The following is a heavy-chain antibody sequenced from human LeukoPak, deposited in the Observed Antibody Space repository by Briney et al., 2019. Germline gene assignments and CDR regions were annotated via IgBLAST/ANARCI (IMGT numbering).Heavy chain of an antibody. CDR3: AKGGAYYDFSFDP. V-gene: IGHV3-23*01. J-gene: IGHJ5*02. D-gene: IGHD3-3*01. Sequence: GGSLRLSCAASGFTFKNYAMSWVRQAPGNGLEWVSTINGNGGAAYYADSVRGRFTVSRGNSKNTLYLQMNSLRAEDTALYYCAKGGAYYDFSFDPCGQGTLVTVSS. CDR2: INGNGGAA. CDR1: GFTFKNYA.